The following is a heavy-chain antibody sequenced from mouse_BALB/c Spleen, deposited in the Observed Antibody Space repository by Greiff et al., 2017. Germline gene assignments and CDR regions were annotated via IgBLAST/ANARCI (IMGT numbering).Heavy chain of an antibody. CDR3: APLWYYYAMDY. D-gene: IGHD1-1*02. CDR1: GFNIKDTY. Sequence: EVQRVESGAELVKPGASVKLSCTASGFNIKDTYMHWVKQRPEQGLEWIGRIDPANGNTKYDPKFQGKATITADTSSNTAYLQLSSLTSEDTAVYYCAPLWYYYAMDYWGQGTSVTVSS. CDR2: IDPANGNT. V-gene: IGHV14-3*02. J-gene: IGHJ4*01.